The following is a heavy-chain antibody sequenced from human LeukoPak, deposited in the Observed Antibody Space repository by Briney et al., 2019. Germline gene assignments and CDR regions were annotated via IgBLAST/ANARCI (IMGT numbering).Heavy chain of an antibody. D-gene: IGHD6-13*01. CDR2: INPNSGGT. CDR3: ASCSSSWCYFDY. V-gene: IGHV1-2*02. Sequence: GASVKVSCKASGYTFTGYYMHWVRQAPGQGLEWMGWINPNSGGTNYAQKFQGRVTMTRDTSISTAYMELSSLRSEDTAVYYCASCSSSWCYFDYWGQGTLVTVSS. CDR1: GYTFTGYY. J-gene: IGHJ4*02.